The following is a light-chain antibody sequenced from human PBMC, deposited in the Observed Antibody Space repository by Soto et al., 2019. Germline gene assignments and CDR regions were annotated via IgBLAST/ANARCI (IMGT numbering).Light chain of an antibody. CDR2: GAS. V-gene: IGKV3-20*01. CDR1: QSVTSSY. Sequence: IVVTKSPGTVSMPEGERDTLSCRASQSVTSSYLAWYQQKPGQAPRLLIYGASSRAAGIPDRFSGSGSGTDFTLTISRLEPEDFAVYFCQHYGSSRTFGQGAKVDI. J-gene: IGKJ1*01. CDR3: QHYGSSRT.